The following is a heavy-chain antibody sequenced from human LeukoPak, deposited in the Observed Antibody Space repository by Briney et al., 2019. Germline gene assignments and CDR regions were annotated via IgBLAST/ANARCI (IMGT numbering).Heavy chain of an antibody. Sequence: GGSLRLSCAASGFTFSGYWMHWARQSPGKGLVWVSCINGDGSDTRYADSVKGRLTISRDNAESTLYLQMNSLRVEDTAVYYCARDPRNKGFDPWGQGTLVTVSS. J-gene: IGHJ5*02. CDR2: INGDGSDT. CDR1: GFTFSGYW. D-gene: IGHD1/OR15-1a*01. V-gene: IGHV3-74*01. CDR3: ARDPRNKGFDP.